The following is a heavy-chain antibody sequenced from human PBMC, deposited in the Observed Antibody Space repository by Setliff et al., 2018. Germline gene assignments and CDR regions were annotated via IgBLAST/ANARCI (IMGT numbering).Heavy chain of an antibody. CDR2: IFYSGRT. CDR1: GASITNINYY. V-gene: IGHV4-39*01. D-gene: IGHD3-16*01. J-gene: IGHJ4*02. CDR3: ARLPNYVWGSPVDY. Sequence: SETLSLTCTVSGASITNINYYWGLIRQPPGKGLEWIGSIFYSGRTFYNPSLKSRATISVDTSKNQFSLTLSSVTAADTAVYYCARLPNYVWGSPVDYWGQGTLVTVS.